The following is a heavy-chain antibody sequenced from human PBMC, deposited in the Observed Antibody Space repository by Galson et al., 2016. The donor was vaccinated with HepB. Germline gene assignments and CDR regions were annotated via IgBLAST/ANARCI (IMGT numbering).Heavy chain of an antibody. J-gene: IGHJ4*02. D-gene: IGHD6-19*01. CDR2: ISGGSQHI. Sequence: SLRLSCAASGFNFNTFTMHWVRQAPGKGLEWVSSISGGSQHIYYADSVNGRFAISRDNAANSVFLEMNSLRVDDSGVYFCARQVAGLSDWCQGSLVIVSS. V-gene: IGHV3-21*06. CDR3: ARQVAGLSD. CDR1: GFNFNTFT.